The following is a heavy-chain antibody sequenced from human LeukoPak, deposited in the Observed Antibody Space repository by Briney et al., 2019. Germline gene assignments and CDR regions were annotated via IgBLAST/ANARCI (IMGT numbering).Heavy chain of an antibody. Sequence: ASVKVSCKASGYTFTSYGISWVRQAPGQGLEWMGWISAYNGNTNYAQKLQGRVTMTTDTSTSTAYMELRSLRSDDTAVYYCARTTYYYDSSDAFDIWGQGTMVTVSS. V-gene: IGHV1-18*01. D-gene: IGHD3-22*01. CDR3: ARTTYYYDSSDAFDI. J-gene: IGHJ3*02. CDR1: GYTFTSYG. CDR2: ISAYNGNT.